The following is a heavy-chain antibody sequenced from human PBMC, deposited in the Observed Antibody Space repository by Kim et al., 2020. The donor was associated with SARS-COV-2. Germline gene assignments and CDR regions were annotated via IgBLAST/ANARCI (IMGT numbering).Heavy chain of an antibody. J-gene: IGHJ4*02. V-gene: IGHV1-69*13. CDR3: ARGHYDYVHYFDY. CDR2: IIPIFGTA. CDR1: GGTFSSYA. Sequence: SVKVSCKASGGTFSSYAISWVRQAPGQGLEWMGGIIPIFGTANYAQKFQGRVTITADESTSTAYMELSSLRSEDTAVYYCARGHYDYVHYFDYWGQGTLVTVSS. D-gene: IGHD5-12*01.